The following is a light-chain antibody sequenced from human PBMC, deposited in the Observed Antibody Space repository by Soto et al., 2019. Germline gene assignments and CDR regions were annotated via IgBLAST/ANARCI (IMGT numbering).Light chain of an antibody. Sequence: DIQLTQSPSFLSASVGDRVTISCRASQDTRRNLAWYQQETGRAPGLLIYAASIVQSGVPSRFSGSGSGTEFTLTVSGLQPEDFATYYCQQLSAYPHTFGQGTKVDIK. CDR2: AAS. CDR1: QDTRRN. V-gene: IGKV1-9*01. J-gene: IGKJ2*01. CDR3: QQLSAYPHT.